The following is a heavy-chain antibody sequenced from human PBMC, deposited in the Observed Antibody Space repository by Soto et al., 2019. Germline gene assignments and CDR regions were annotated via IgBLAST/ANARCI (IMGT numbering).Heavy chain of an antibody. D-gene: IGHD3-10*01. Sequence: GASVKVSCKASGGTFSSYAISWVRQAPGQGLEWMGGIIPIFGTANYAQKFQGRVTITADESTSTAYMELRSLRSEGTAVYYCAREVTMVRGVIGYWGQGTLVTVSS. CDR1: GGTFSSYA. V-gene: IGHV1-69*13. J-gene: IGHJ4*02. CDR3: AREVTMVRGVIGY. CDR2: IIPIFGTA.